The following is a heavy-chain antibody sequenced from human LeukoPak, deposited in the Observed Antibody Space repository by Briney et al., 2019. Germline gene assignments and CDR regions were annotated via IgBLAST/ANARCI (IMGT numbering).Heavy chain of an antibody. J-gene: IGHJ4*02. V-gene: IGHV3-53*01. CDR3: LRGATTGGDRLGY. CDR1: GFTVNCNF. D-gene: IGHD4/OR15-4a*01. CDR2: IYSGGNT. Sequence: GGSLRLSCAASGFTVNCNFMNWVRQAPGKGLEWVSVIYSGGNTYYADSVKGRFTISRDDSMNTLYLQMNNLRAEDTAVYFCLRGATTGGDRLGYWGQGILVTVSS.